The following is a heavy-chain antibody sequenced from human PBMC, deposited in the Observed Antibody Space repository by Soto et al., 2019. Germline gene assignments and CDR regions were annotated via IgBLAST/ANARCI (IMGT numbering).Heavy chain of an antibody. Sequence: QVQLQESGPGLVKPSETLSLTCTVSGGSISSYYWSWIRQPAGKGLEWIGRIYTSGSTNYNPSLKSRVTMSVDTSKNQFSLKLSSVTAADTDVYYCARELYSSSWYNWFDPWGQGTLVIVSS. CDR2: IYTSGST. D-gene: IGHD6-13*01. CDR1: GGSISSYY. CDR3: ARELYSSSWYNWFDP. J-gene: IGHJ5*02. V-gene: IGHV4-4*07.